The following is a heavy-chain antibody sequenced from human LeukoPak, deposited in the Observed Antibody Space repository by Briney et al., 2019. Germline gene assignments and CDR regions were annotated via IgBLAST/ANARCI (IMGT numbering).Heavy chain of an antibody. Sequence: GGSLRLSCAASGFTFRSYWMSWVRQAPGKGLEWVSAISGSGGSTYYADSVKGRFTISRDNSKNTLYLQMDSLRAEDTAVYYCAKDRVAVAGNFDYWGQGTLVTVSS. CDR2: ISGSGGST. CDR3: AKDRVAVAGNFDY. D-gene: IGHD6-19*01. J-gene: IGHJ4*02. V-gene: IGHV3-23*01. CDR1: GFTFRSYW.